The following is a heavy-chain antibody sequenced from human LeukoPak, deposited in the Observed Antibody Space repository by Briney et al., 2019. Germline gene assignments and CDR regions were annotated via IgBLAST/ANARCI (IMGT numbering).Heavy chain of an antibody. D-gene: IGHD3-9*01. CDR1: GFSLSTYS. CDR2: ITIDVSII. J-gene: IGHJ4*02. Sequence: GGSLRLSCAVSGFSLSTYSMNWVRQAPGKGLEWISHITIDVSIIDYADSVKGRFTISRDKAKNSLYLQMNSLRAEDTAVYYCVRDKDWAFDYWCQGTLIAVSS. CDR3: VRDKDWAFDY. V-gene: IGHV3-48*01.